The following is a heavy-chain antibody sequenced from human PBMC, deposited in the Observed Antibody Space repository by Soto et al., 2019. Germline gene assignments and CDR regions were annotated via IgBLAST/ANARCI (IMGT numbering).Heavy chain of an antibody. Sequence: SETLSLTXSVSGASISAYYWSWIRRPPGKGLEWVGYISDNGSTNYNSSLKSRVIISLDTSKNQFSLQLSSVTAADTALYYCAKMRGNYFDYWGQGTLVTVS. CDR2: ISDNGST. CDR1: GASISAYY. V-gene: IGHV4-59*01. CDR3: AKMRGNYFDY. J-gene: IGHJ4*02.